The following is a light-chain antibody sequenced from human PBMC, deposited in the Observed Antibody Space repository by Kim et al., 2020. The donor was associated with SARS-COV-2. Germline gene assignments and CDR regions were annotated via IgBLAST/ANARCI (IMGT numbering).Light chain of an antibody. CDR1: NIENRN. V-gene: IGLV3-9*01. CDR3: QVWDGRAVV. Sequence: SYELTQPLSVSVALGQTARMTCGGDNIENRNVHWYQQIPGQAPILLIYRDSKRPSGIPERVSGSNSGNTATLTISGVQAGDEADYYCQVWDGRAVVFGGGTQLTVL. CDR2: RDS. J-gene: IGLJ2*01.